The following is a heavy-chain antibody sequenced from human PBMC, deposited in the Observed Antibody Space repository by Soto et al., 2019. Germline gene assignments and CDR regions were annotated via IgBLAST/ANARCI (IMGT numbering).Heavy chain of an antibody. Sequence: GGSLRLSCAASGFIFSNYEMSWVRQAPGKGLEWVSYIDHSGTTIYYADSVKGRFTISRDSAKNSLFLQMNSLRAEDTAVYYCARGHIVATILDYWGQGTLVTVSS. CDR1: GFIFSNYE. D-gene: IGHD5-12*01. J-gene: IGHJ4*02. CDR2: IDHSGTTI. V-gene: IGHV3-48*03. CDR3: ARGHIVATILDY.